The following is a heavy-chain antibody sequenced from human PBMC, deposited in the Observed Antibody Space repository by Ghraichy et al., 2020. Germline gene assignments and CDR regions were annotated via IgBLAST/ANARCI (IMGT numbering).Heavy chain of an antibody. V-gene: IGHV3-21*01. CDR1: GFTFSSYS. Sequence: GGSLRLSCAASGFTFSSYSMNWVRQAPGKGLEWVSSISSSSSYIYYADSVKGRFTISRDNAKNSLYLQMNSLRAEDTAVYYCARDDGGIAAAPFDPWGQGTLVTVSS. CDR3: ARDDGGIAAAPFDP. CDR2: ISSSSSYI. J-gene: IGHJ5*02. D-gene: IGHD6-13*01.